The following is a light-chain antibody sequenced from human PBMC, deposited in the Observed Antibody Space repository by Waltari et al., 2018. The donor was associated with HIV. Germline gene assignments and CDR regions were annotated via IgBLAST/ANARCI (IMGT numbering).Light chain of an antibody. CDR2: NNN. CDR1: RSNIGSNA. J-gene: IGLJ1*01. V-gene: IGLV1-44*01. CDR3: AAWDDSLHGGV. Sequence: QSELTHPPSASGPPGQRVTFSCSAIRSNIGSNARHWYQHLPGTAPKLLIYNNNQRPSGVPDRFSGSKAGTSASLAITGLQSEDEADYYCAAWDDSLHGGVFGTGTKVTVL.